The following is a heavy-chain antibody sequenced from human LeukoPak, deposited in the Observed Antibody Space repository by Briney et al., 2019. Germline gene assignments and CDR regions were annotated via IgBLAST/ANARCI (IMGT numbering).Heavy chain of an antibody. V-gene: IGHV1-2*02. CDR1: GYTFTGYY. J-gene: IGHJ3*02. CDR2: INPHSGGT. Sequence: ASVKVSCKASGYTFTGYYIHWVRQAPGQGLEWMGWINPHSGGTNYAQKFQGGVTMTRDTSITAAYMELSSLRSDDTAVYYCASLKNYYDSSGYLVTDAFDIWGQGTMVTVSS. CDR3: ASLKNYYDSSGYLVTDAFDI. D-gene: IGHD3-22*01.